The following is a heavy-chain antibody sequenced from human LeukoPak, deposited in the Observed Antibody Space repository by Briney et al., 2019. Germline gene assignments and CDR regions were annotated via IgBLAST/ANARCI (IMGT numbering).Heavy chain of an antibody. J-gene: IGHJ5*02. Sequence: ASVKVSCKASGYTFTSYAMHWVRQAPGQRLEWMGWINAGNGNTKYSQKFQGRVTITRDTSASTAYMELSSLRPEDTAVYYCARETRVGRWFDPWGQGTLVTVSS. V-gene: IGHV1-3*01. CDR2: INAGNGNT. D-gene: IGHD1-1*01. CDR1: GYTFTSYA. CDR3: ARETRVGRWFDP.